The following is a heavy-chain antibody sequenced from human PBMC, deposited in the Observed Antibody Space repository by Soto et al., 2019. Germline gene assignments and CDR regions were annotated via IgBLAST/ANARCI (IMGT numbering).Heavy chain of an antibody. J-gene: IGHJ6*03. CDR1: GFIFSTYA. V-gene: IGHV3-30*18. Sequence: GGSLRLSCAASGFIFSTYAMHWVRQAPGKGLEWVAVISNDGSNKYYADSVKGRFTISRDNSKNTLYLQMNSLRAEDTAMYYCAKDPRIGATGPTSVGYYYYYMDVWGKGTTVTAP. D-gene: IGHD1-1*01. CDR3: AKDPRIGATGPTSVGYYYYYMDV. CDR2: ISNDGSNK.